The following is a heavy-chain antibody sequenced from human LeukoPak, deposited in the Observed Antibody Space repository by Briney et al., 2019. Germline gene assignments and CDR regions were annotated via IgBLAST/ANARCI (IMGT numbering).Heavy chain of an antibody. CDR1: GFTFSSYE. CDR3: ARDFGDPYYYYGMDV. CDR2: ISSSGSTI. Sequence: GGSLRLSCAASGFTFSSYEMNWVRQAPGKGLEWVSYISSSGSTIYYADSVKGRFTISRDNAKNSLYLQMNSLRAEDTAVYYCARDFGDPYYYYGMDVWGQGTTVTVSS. J-gene: IGHJ6*02. V-gene: IGHV3-48*03. D-gene: IGHD4-17*01.